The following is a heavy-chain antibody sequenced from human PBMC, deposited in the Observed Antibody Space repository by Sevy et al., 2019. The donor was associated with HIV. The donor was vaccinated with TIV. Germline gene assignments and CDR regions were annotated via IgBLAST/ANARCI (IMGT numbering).Heavy chain of an antibody. J-gene: IGHJ3*02. D-gene: IGHD1-1*01. CDR2: IYYSGST. CDR3: ARSTGTGVHDAFDI. Sequence: SETLSLTCTVSGGSISSGDYYWSWIRQPPGKGLEWIGYIYYSGSTYYNPSLKSRVTISVDTSKNQFSLKLSSVTAADTAVYYCARSTGTGVHDAFDIWGQRTMVTVSS. V-gene: IGHV4-30-4*01. CDR1: GGSISSGDYY.